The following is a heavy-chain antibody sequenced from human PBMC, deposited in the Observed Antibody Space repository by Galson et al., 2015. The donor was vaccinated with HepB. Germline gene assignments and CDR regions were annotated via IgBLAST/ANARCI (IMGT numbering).Heavy chain of an antibody. D-gene: IGHD3-22*01. V-gene: IGHV1-46*03. Sequence: SVKVSCKASGYTFTSYYMHWVRQAPGQGLEWMGIINPSGGSTSYAQKFQGRVTMTRDTSTSTVYMELSSLRSEDTAVYYCARGIKGYDSSGYYQPIDYWGQGTLVTVSS. CDR1: GYTFTSYY. J-gene: IGHJ4*02. CDR2: INPSGGST. CDR3: ARGIKGYDSSGYYQPIDY.